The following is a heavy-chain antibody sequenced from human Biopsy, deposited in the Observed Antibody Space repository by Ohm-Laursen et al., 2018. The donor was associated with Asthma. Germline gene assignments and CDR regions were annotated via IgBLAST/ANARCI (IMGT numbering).Heavy chain of an antibody. J-gene: IGHJ6*02. CDR3: ARGYSGSDRIVYYYSGLEV. CDR2: LIPVLGTP. CDR1: GDSFSNYA. D-gene: IGHD5-12*01. Sequence: SVKASCKASGDSFSNYAISWARQAPGQGLEWMGGLIPVLGTPDHAQMFEGRVTITADESTSTAYMELSSLSSEDTAVYYWARGYSGSDRIVYYYSGLEVWGQGTTVTVSS. V-gene: IGHV1-69*13.